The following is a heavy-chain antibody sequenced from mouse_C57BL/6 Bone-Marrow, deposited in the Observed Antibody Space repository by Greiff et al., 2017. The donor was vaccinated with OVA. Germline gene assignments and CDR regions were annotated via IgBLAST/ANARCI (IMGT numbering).Heavy chain of an antibody. J-gene: IGHJ2*01. CDR1: GYAFSSYW. V-gene: IGHV1-80*01. CDR2: IYPGDGDT. CDR3: ARKGSPDYFDY. Sequence: VQLQQSGAELVKPGASVKISCKASGYAFSSYWMNWVKQRPGKGLEWIGQIYPGDGDTNYNGKFKGKATLTADKSSSTAYMQLSSLTSEDSAVYFCARKGSPDYFDYWGQGTTLTVSS.